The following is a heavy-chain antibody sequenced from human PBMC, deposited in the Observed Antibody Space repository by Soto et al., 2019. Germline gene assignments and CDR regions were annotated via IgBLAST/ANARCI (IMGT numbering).Heavy chain of an antibody. J-gene: IGHJ4*02. Sequence: EVQLLESGGGLVTPGGSLILSCAASGFPFTRYSMNWVRQAPGKGLEWVSSISSTTNYIYYADSMKGRFTVSRDNAKNSVYLEMNSLSAEDTAVYYCARESEDLTSNFDYWGQGTLVTVSS. CDR1: GFPFTRYS. CDR3: ARESEDLTSNFDY. V-gene: IGHV3-21*01. CDR2: ISSTTNYI.